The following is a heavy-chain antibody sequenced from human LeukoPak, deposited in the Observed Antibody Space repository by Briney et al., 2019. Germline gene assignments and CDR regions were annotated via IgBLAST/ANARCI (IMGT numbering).Heavy chain of an antibody. V-gene: IGHV3-23*01. J-gene: IGHJ4*02. CDR2: ITGNSVNT. CDR1: GFTFSIHA. CDR3: VKAASGGWYDTNFDY. D-gene: IGHD6-19*01. Sequence: GGSLRLSCAASGFTFSIHAMNWVRQAPGKGLEWVSVITGNSVNTFYADSVKGRFTISRDNSMNTLYMYMNSLRAKDAAVYYCVKAASGGWYDTNFDYWGQGTLVTVSS.